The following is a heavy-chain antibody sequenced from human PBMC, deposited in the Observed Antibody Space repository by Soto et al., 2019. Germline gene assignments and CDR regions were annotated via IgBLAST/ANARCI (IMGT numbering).Heavy chain of an antibody. Sequence: GASVKVSCKASGYTFTNYAIHWVRQAPGQRLEWMGWINAGNGNIKFSLKFQGRVSITRDTSASTAYLELSSLRSEDTAVYYCARDLASSGYDLDQWGQGTLVTVSS. V-gene: IGHV1-3*01. CDR2: INAGNGNI. CDR3: ARDLASSGYDLDQ. J-gene: IGHJ4*02. D-gene: IGHD5-12*01. CDR1: GYTFTNYA.